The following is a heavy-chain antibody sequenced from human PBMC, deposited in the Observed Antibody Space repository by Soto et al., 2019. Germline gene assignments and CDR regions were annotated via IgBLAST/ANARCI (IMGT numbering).Heavy chain of an antibody. CDR3: ARDRQRALVVVAATGGFDS. CDR1: EFTFSHYS. V-gene: IGHV3-30-3*01. Sequence: GGSLRLSCAASEFTFSHYSMHWVRQAPDLGLEWVAFISYDGSNKYYADSVKGRFTISRDNVNNTLFLQMSSLRVEDTGIYYCARDRQRALVVVAATGGFDSWGQGTLVTVS. D-gene: IGHD2-15*01. J-gene: IGHJ4*02. CDR2: ISYDGSNK.